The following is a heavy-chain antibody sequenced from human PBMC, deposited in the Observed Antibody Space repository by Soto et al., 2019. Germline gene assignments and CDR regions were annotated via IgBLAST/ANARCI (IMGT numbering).Heavy chain of an antibody. J-gene: IGHJ3*02. CDR1: GFTFSSYA. CDR2: ISGSGGST. Sequence: GGSLRLSCAASGFTFSSYAMSWVRQAPGKGLEWVSAISGSGGSTYYADSVKGRFTISRDNSKNKLYLQMNSLRAEDTAVYYCAKDRAGGITYYDFWSGPDAFDIWGQGTMVTVSS. D-gene: IGHD3-3*01. V-gene: IGHV3-23*01. CDR3: AKDRAGGITYYDFWSGPDAFDI.